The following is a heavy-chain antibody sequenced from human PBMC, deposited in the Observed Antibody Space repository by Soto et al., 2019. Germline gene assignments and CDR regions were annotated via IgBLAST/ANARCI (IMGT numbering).Heavy chain of an antibody. D-gene: IGHD3-10*01. V-gene: IGHV6-1*01. CDR2: TYYRSRWYN. J-gene: IGHJ6*03. CDR1: GDSVSSNSAA. CDR3: AVITSNQWYYMDG. Sequence: SQTLSLTCAISGDSVSSNSAAWNWIRLSPSRGLEWLARTYYRSRWYNDYAVSVRSRITVNPDTSKNQFSLQLTAVTPEDTAVYYCAVITSNQWYYMDGRGKGTTVTLSS.